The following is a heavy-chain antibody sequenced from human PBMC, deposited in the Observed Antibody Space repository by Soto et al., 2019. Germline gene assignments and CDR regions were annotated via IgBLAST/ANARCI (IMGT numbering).Heavy chain of an antibody. V-gene: IGHV4-4*02. J-gene: IGHJ6*02. CDR1: GGSLYSNNR. D-gene: IGHD5-12*01. Sequence: SETLSLTCAVSGGSLYSNNRWSWVRQPPGKGLEWIGEIHHSGSTNYNPSLNSRVTISYDNSRNLFSLKMKSVTAEDTAVYYCVRTSHDDILGYYALDVWGQGT. CDR3: VRTSHDDILGYYALDV. CDR2: IHHSGST.